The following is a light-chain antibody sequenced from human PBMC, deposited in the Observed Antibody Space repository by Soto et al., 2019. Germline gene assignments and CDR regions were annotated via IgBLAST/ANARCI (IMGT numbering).Light chain of an antibody. CDR3: QQYNTYYRT. CDR2: KAS. Sequence: DIQMTHSPSTLSASVGDRVTITCRASQSISSWLAWYQQKPGKAPKILIYKASSLESGVPSRFSGSVSGTEGTITISSLQQDDGSTYYCQQYNTYYRTFGQGTKVDIK. CDR1: QSISSW. V-gene: IGKV1-5*03. J-gene: IGKJ1*01.